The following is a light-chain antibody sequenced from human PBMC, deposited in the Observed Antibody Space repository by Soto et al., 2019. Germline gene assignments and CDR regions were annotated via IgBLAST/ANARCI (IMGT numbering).Light chain of an antibody. CDR2: HAS. V-gene: IGKV3-11*01. J-gene: IGKJ1*01. Sequence: EIVLTQSPATLSLSPGERATLSCRASQSISKFLAWYQQKPGQSPRLLIYHASNRATGIPGRFSGSGSRTDFTLTISSLQPEDFATYYCQQTYSTPWTFGRGTKVDI. CDR3: QQTYSTPWT. CDR1: QSISKF.